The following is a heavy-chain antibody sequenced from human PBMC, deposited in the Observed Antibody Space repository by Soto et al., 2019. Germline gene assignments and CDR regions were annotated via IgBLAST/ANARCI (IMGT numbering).Heavy chain of an antibody. J-gene: IGHJ4*02. CDR3: SRFRYGDHKIPSF. V-gene: IGHV3-30-3*01. D-gene: IGHD4-17*01. Sequence: PGGSLRLSCAASGFTFSSYAMHWVRQAPGKGLEWVAVISYDGSNKYYADSVKGRFTISRDNSKNTLYLQMNSLRAEDTAVYYCSRFRYGDHKIPSFCGQRTLVT. CDR1: GFTFSSYA. CDR2: ISYDGSNK.